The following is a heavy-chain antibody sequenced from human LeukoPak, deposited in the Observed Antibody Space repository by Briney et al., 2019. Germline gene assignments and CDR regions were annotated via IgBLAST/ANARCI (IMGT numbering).Heavy chain of an antibody. D-gene: IGHD1-1*01. CDR2: INHSGST. CDR3: ARGLLEPDYYYYYMDV. J-gene: IGHJ6*03. CDR1: GGSFSGYY. V-gene: IGHV4-34*01. Sequence: SETLSLTCAVYGGSFSGYYWSWIRQPPGKGLEWIGEINHSGSTNYNPSLKSRVTISVDTPKNQFSLKLSSVTAADTAVYYCARGLLEPDYYYYYMDVWGKGTTVTVSS.